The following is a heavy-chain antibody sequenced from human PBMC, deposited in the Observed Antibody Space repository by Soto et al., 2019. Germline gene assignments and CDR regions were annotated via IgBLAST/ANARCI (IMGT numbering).Heavy chain of an antibody. V-gene: IGHV3-74*01. CDR1: GFTFGMYC. CDR3: TRGHRADSSGTGAN. Sequence: PXGALRVTFVVSGFTFGMYCMHWVRQVPGQSPFWVSLISDDGTTTNYADSVRGRFTISRDNSKNTLYLQMNNLKPDDTAIYYCTRGHRADSSGTGANWGQGTPVTVSS. CDR2: ISDDGTTT. D-gene: IGHD1-26*01. J-gene: IGHJ4*02.